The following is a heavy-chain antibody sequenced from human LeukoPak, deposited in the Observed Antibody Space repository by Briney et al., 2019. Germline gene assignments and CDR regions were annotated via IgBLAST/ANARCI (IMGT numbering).Heavy chain of an antibody. V-gene: IGHV1-8*03. Sequence: GASVKVSCKASGYTFTSYDINWVRQATGQGHEWMGWMNPNSGNTGYAQKFQGRVTITRNTSISTAYMELSSLRSEDTAVYYCARGDGLGIAVAGTYGWFDPWGQGTLVTVSS. J-gene: IGHJ5*02. CDR3: ARGDGLGIAVAGTYGWFDP. CDR2: MNPNSGNT. CDR1: GYTFTSYD. D-gene: IGHD6-19*01.